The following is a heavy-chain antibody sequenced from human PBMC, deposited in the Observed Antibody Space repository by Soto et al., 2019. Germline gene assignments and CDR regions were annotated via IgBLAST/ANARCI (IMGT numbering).Heavy chain of an antibody. CDR2: ITYAGSNK. D-gene: IGHD6-19*01. Sequence: PGGSLRLSCAASGFTFSSYGMHWVRQAPGKGLEWVALITYAGSNKNHADSVKGRFTISRDNSENTLYLQMNSLRPEDTAVYYCARSEQYQVFAFDIWGQGTMVTVSS. V-gene: IGHV3-30*03. CDR3: ARSEQYQVFAFDI. J-gene: IGHJ3*02. CDR1: GFTFSSYG.